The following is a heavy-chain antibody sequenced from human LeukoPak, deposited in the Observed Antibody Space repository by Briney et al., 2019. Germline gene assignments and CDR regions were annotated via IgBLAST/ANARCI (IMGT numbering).Heavy chain of an antibody. D-gene: IGHD2-2*01. Sequence: GGSLRLSCAASGFTFSSYSMNRVRQAPGKGLEWVSSISSSSSYIYYADSVKGRFTISRDNAKNSLYLQMNSLRAEDTAVYYCAKDGTLGYCSSTSCYGFDYWGQGTLVTVSS. CDR2: ISSSSSYI. J-gene: IGHJ4*02. CDR1: GFTFSSYS. CDR3: AKDGTLGYCSSTSCYGFDY. V-gene: IGHV3-21*01.